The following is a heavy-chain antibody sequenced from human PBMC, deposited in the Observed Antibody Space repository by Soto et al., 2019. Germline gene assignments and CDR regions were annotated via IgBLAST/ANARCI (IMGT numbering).Heavy chain of an antibody. Sequence: PGGSLRLSCAASGFTFSSYGMHWVRQAPGKWLEWVAVIPHDGTNKYYGDSVKGRFTISRDDSKNTLYLQMNSLRAEDTAVYYCAKNKFCSSTSCHYYGMDVWGQGTTVTVSS. V-gene: IGHV3-30*02. CDR3: AKNKFCSSTSCHYYGMDV. J-gene: IGHJ6*02. CDR1: GFTFSSYG. D-gene: IGHD2-2*01. CDR2: IPHDGTNK.